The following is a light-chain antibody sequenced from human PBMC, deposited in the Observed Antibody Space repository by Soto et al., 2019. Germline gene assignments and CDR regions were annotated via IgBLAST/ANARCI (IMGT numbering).Light chain of an antibody. CDR2: DAS. Sequence: DIEMTQSPSTLSASIGDGVTITCRASESISGWLAWYQQQPGKAPKLLIYDASNLESGVPSRFSGSGSGTEFTLAISSLQPDDFATYYCQQYNNYPRTFGQGTKVGI. J-gene: IGKJ1*01. CDR3: QQYNNYPRT. CDR1: ESISGW. V-gene: IGKV1-5*01.